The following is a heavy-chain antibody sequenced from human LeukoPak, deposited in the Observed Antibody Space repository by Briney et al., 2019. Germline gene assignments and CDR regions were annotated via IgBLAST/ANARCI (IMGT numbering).Heavy chain of an antibody. CDR1: GYTFTGYY. V-gene: IGHV1-2*02. D-gene: IGHD3-10*01. CDR2: INPNSGGT. J-gene: IGHJ6*03. Sequence: ASVKVSCKASGYTFTGYYMHWVRQAPGQGLEWMGWINPNSGGTNYAQKFQGRVTITRDTSISTAYMELSSLRSEDTAVYYCARGVTMVRGVIMTDYYYYMDVWGKGTTVTVSS. CDR3: ARGVTMVRGVIMTDYYYYMDV.